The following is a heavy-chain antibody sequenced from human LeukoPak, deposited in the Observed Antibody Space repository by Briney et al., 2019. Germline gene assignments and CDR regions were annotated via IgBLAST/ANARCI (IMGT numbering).Heavy chain of an antibody. CDR1: GFTFSSYS. Sequence: GGSLRLSCAASGFTFSSYSMNWVRQAPGKGLEWVSSISSSSSYIYYADSVKGRFTISRDNAKNSLYLQMNSLGAEDTAVYYCARSRYDYVWGSYRYTPAEYFQHWGQGTLVTVSS. D-gene: IGHD3-16*02. CDR2: ISSSSSYI. CDR3: ARSRYDYVWGSYRYTPAEYFQH. J-gene: IGHJ1*01. V-gene: IGHV3-21*01.